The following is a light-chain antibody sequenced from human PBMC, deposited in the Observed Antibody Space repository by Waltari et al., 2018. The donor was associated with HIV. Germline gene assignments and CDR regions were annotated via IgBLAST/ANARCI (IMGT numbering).Light chain of an antibody. Sequence: QAVVTQEPSLTVSPGGTVPLTCGSSTGSVTSGHYPHWFQQKPGQAPRTLIYDTSNKHSWTPARFSGSLLGGKAALTLSGAQPEDEAEYYCLLSYSGARGVFGGGTKLTV. CDR1: TGSVTSGHY. J-gene: IGLJ3*02. V-gene: IGLV7-46*01. CDR3: LLSYSGARGV. CDR2: DTS.